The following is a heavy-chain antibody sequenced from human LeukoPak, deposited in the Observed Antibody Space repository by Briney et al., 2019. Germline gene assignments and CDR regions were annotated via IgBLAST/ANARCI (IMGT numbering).Heavy chain of an antibody. V-gene: IGHV3-9*01. D-gene: IGHD3-16*01. CDR3: AKGYVTGFDY. CDR2: ISWNSGSI. Sequence: GRSLRLSCAASGFTFDDYAMHWVRQALGKGLEWVSGISWNSGSIGYADSVKGRFTISRDNAKNSLYLQMNSLRAEDTAVYYCAKGYVTGFDYWGQGTLVTVSS. J-gene: IGHJ4*02. CDR1: GFTFDDYA.